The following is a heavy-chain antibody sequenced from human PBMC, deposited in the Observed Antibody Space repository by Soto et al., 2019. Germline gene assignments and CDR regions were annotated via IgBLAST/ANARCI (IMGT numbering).Heavy chain of an antibody. CDR3: ARDRYYSGSGSRNWFDP. D-gene: IGHD3-10*01. V-gene: IGHV4-31*03. CDR1: GGSISSGGYY. CDR2: IYYSGST. Sequence: QVQLQESGPGLVKPSQTLSLTCTVSGGSISSGGYYWSWIRQHPGKGLEWIGYIYYSGSTYYNPSLKSRVTNAVDTSKNQFSLKLSSVSAADTAVYYCARDRYYSGSGSRNWFDPWGQGTLVTVSS. J-gene: IGHJ5*02.